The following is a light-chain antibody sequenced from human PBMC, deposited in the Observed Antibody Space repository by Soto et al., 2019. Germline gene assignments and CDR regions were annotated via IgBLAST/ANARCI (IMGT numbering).Light chain of an antibody. CDR2: GAS. CDR3: QQYVDSTRT. Sequence: EIVLTQSPGTLSLSPGERATLSCRTSQSLISNYLAWYQQKPGQAPRLLISGASNRAAGIPDRFSGSGSGTDFTLTISRLEPEDFAVYYCQQYVDSTRTFGQGTKVEI. V-gene: IGKV3-20*01. J-gene: IGKJ1*01. CDR1: QSLISNY.